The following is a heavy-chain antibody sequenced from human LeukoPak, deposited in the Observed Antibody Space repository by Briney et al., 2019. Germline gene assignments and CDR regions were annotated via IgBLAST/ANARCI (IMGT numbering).Heavy chain of an antibody. V-gene: IGHV4-59*08. CDR3: ARGAGWYEY. CDR1: GGSISSYY. Sequence: SETLSLTCTVSGGSISSYYWSRIRQPPGKGLEWIGYIYYSGSTNYNPSLKSRVTISVDTSKNQFSLKLSSVTAADTAVYYCARGAGWYEYWGQGTLVTVSS. J-gene: IGHJ4*02. D-gene: IGHD6-19*01. CDR2: IYYSGST.